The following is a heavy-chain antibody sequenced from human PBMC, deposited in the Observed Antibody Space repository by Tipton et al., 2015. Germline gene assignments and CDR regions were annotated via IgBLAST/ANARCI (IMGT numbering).Heavy chain of an antibody. CDR1: SDSINKYY. CDR3: ARFRFDYFDY. V-gene: IGHV4-59*01. J-gene: IGHJ4*01. CDR2: IYYSGST. D-gene: IGHD3-3*01. Sequence: GLVKPSENLSLTCTVSSDSINKYYWSWIRQPPGKELQWIGYIYYSGSTNYNPSLKSRVTISVDSSKTQLSLKLRSVTAADTAVYYCARFRFDYFDYWGHGTLVTVSS.